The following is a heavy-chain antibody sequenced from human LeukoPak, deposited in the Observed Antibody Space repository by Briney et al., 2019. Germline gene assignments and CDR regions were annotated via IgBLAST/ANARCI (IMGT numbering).Heavy chain of an antibody. CDR2: INPNSGGT. V-gene: IGHV1-2*04. J-gene: IGHJ4*02. D-gene: IGHD3-10*01. CDR1: GYTFTGYY. Sequence: ASVKVSCKASGYTFTGYYMHWVRQAPGQGLEWMGWINPNSGGTNYAQKFQGWVTMTRDTSISTAYMELSRLISDDTAVYYCARYSLGGGRVNMAGFFDYWGQGTLVSVSS. CDR3: ARYSLGGGRVNMAGFFDY.